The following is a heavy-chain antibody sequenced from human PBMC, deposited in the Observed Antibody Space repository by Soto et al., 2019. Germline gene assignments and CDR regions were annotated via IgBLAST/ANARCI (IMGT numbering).Heavy chain of an antibody. CDR1: GGTFRGYY. J-gene: IGHJ3*01. CDR3: ARGRTYYDFWSGHYTVKNDAFDF. D-gene: IGHD3-3*01. CDR2: INHSGST. Sequence: QVQLQQWGAGLLKPSEPLSLTCAVYGGTFRGYYWSWVRQPPGKGLEWIGEINHSGSTDYNSSLKSRVTISIDTSKSQFSLNLSSVTAADTAVYYCARGRTYYDFWSGHYTVKNDAFDFWGQGTMVTVSS. V-gene: IGHV4-34*01.